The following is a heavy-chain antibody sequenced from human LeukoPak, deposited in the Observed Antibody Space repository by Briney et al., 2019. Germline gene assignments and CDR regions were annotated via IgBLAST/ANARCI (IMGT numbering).Heavy chain of an antibody. Sequence: PGGSLRLSCAASGFTFSSYAMSWVRQAPGKGLEWVAVIWYDGSNKYYADSVKGRFTISRDNSKNTLYLQMNTLRAEDTAIYYCARDGPPYTSWYIDYWGQGILVTVSS. V-gene: IGHV3-33*08. CDR1: GFTFSSYA. D-gene: IGHD2-2*02. CDR3: ARDGPPYTSWYIDY. J-gene: IGHJ4*02. CDR2: IWYDGSNK.